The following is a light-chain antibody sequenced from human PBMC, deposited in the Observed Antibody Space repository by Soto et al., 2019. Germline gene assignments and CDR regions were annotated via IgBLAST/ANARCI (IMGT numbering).Light chain of an antibody. CDR1: NSDVGRFNL. V-gene: IGLV2-23*02. Sequence: QSALTQPASVSGSPGQSITISCTGTNSDVGRFNLVSWYQHHPDKAPKLMIFGVTKRPSGVSNRFSGSKSGNTASLTISGLKADDEADYYCCSYATGGTYVFGTGTKLTVL. CDR2: GVT. J-gene: IGLJ1*01. CDR3: CSYATGGTYV.